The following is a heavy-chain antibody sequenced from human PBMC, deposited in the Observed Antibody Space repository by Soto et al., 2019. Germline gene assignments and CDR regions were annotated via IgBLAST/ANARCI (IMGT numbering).Heavy chain of an antibody. CDR1: GFTFSSYA. CDR2: ISSNGGST. V-gene: IGHV3-64*01. D-gene: IGHD2-15*01. CDR3: ARVGPVAASDLVLAGPYTYYYYYMDV. Sequence: GGSLRLSCAASGFTFSSYAMHWVRQAPGKGLEYVSAISSNGGSTYYANSVKGRFTISRDNSKNTLYLQMGSLRAEDMALYYWARVGPVAASDLVLAGPYTYYYYYMDVWGKGTTVTVSS. J-gene: IGHJ6*03.